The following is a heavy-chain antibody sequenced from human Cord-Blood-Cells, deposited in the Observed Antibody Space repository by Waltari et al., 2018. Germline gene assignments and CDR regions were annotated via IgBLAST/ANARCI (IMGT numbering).Heavy chain of an antibody. CDR1: GGTFSSYA. CDR3: ARSGVFGVVVDY. Sequence: QVQLVQSGAEVKKPGSSVKVSCKASGGTFSSYAIRWVRQAPGKGLEWSGRIIPILGIANYAQKFQGRVTITADKSTSTAYMELSSLRSEDTAVYYCARSGVFGVVVDYWGQGTLVTVSS. V-gene: IGHV1-69*09. J-gene: IGHJ4*02. D-gene: IGHD3-3*01. CDR2: IIPILGIA.